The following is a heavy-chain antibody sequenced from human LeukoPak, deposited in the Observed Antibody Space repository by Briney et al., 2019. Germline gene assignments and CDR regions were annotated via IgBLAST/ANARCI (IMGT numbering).Heavy chain of an antibody. J-gene: IGHJ5*02. CDR2: IYPGDSDT. CDR3: ARRTDYYGSGSYYNKYNWFDP. D-gene: IGHD3-10*01. Sequence: GGSLMLSCKVSGYSFTNYWIAWVRQMPGKGLEWMGIIYPGDSDTRYSPSFQGQVTISADKSISTAYLQWSSLKASDTAMYYCARRTDYYGSGSYYNKYNWFDPWGQGTLVTVSS. V-gene: IGHV5-51*01. CDR1: GYSFTNYW.